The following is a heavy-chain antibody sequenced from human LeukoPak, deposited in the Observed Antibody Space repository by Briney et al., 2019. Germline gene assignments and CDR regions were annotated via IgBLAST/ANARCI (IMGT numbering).Heavy chain of an antibody. Sequence: GESLRLSCAASEFTFSSYEMNWVRQAPGKGLEWVSYISSSGDTIYYADSVKGRFTISRDNAKNSLFLQLNSLRAEDTAVYYCARVPRSSRIPIFRWGQGTLVTVSS. J-gene: IGHJ4*02. CDR1: EFTFSSYE. CDR3: ARVPRSSRIPIFR. CDR2: ISSSGDTI. V-gene: IGHV3-48*03. D-gene: IGHD3-3*01.